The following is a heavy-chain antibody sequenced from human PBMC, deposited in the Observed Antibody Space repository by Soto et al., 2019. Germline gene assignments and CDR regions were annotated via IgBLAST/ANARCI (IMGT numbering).Heavy chain of an antibody. D-gene: IGHD2-2*01. Sequence: QVQLQESGPGLVEPSGTLSLTCAVSLVSISSGNWWRWVRQPPGRGLEYIGEISHSGTTNYNPSLESRLTISLDASKHQFSLKLTSVTAADTAVYYCATKKVPTPGNYWGQGTLVIVSS. J-gene: IGHJ4*02. V-gene: IGHV4-4*02. CDR2: ISHSGTT. CDR3: ATKKVPTPGNY. CDR1: LVSISSGNW.